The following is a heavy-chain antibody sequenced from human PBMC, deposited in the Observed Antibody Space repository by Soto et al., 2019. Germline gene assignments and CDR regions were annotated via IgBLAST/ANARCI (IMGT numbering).Heavy chain of an antibody. J-gene: IGHJ4*02. CDR2: IYHTGRT. Sequence: PSVTLSLTCSVSGGSVSGGGYYWSWIRQLPGKGLEWIEYIYHTGRTFYNPSLKSRVTILLDTCKCQFSLKLTSVTAADTAMYYCSGSPALSMFDYLCQGPLLTVS. CDR3: SGSPALSMFDY. CDR1: GGSVSGGGYY. V-gene: IGHV4-31*03. D-gene: IGHD1-26*01.